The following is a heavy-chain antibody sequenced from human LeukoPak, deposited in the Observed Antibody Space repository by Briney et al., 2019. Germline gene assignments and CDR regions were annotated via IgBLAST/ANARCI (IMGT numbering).Heavy chain of an antibody. J-gene: IGHJ4*02. D-gene: IGHD2-15*01. CDR3: ARGPHCSGGSCYPYYLDY. Sequence: SETLSLTCTVSGGSISSYYWSWIRQPAGKGLEWIGEINHSGSTNYNPSLKSRVTISVDTSKNQFSLKLSSVTAADTAVYYCARGPHCSGGSCYPYYLDYWGQGTLVTVSS. CDR2: INHSGST. V-gene: IGHV4-34*01. CDR1: GGSISSYY.